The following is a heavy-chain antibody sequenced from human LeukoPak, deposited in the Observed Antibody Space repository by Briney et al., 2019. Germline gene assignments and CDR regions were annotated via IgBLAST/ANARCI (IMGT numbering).Heavy chain of an antibody. CDR3: ASTVGWLQFGLAIYH. J-gene: IGHJ5*02. Sequence: SETLSLTCTVSGGSVSTYYWSWIRQPPGKGLEWIGFIYSSGETNYNPSLKSRVTISVDTSKSQFSLKLTSVTAADTATYYCASTVGWLQFGLAIYHWGQGTLVTVSS. CDR1: GGSVSTYY. D-gene: IGHD5-24*01. CDR2: IYSSGET. V-gene: IGHV4-59*02.